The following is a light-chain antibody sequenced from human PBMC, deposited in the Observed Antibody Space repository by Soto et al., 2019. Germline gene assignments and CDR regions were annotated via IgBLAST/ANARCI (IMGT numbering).Light chain of an antibody. J-gene: IGKJ1*01. CDR2: KAS. V-gene: IGKV1-5*03. CDR3: QQYATYWT. CDR1: QSISPW. Sequence: DIQMTQSPSTLSASVGDRVTITCRASQSISPWLAWYQQIPGEAPKLLIYKASSLESWVPSRFSGGGSGTEFTLTVSSLQRDDVATYYCQQYATYWTFGQGTMVEIK.